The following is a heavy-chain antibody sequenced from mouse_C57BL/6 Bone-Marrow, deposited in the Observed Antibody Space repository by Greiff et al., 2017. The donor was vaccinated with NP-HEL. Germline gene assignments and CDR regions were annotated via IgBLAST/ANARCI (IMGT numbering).Heavy chain of an antibody. D-gene: IGHD2-4*01. J-gene: IGHJ2*01. CDR1: GYTFTSYW. CDR2: IDPSDSYT. V-gene: IGHV1-50*01. CDR3: ALYDYAFDY. Sequence: VQLQQPGAELVKPGASVKLSCKASGYTFTSYWMQWVKQRPGQGLEWIGEIDPSDSYTNYNQKFKGKATLTVDTSSSTAYMQLSSLTSEDSAVYYCALYDYAFDYWGQGTTLTVSS.